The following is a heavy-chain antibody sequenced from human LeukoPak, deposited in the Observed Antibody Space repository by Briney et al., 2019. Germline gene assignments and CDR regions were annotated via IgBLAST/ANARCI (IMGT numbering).Heavy chain of an antibody. V-gene: IGHV3-15*04. CDR2: IESETDGGTT. Sequence: GGSLRLSCVASGFDFSDYVMTWVRQAPGKGLEWVGHIESETDGGTTDYATPVKDRFTISRDDSKNTLYLQMNSLKTEDTAVYYCATRGSSPDYWGQGTLVTVSS. D-gene: IGHD6-13*01. J-gene: IGHJ4*02. CDR3: ATRGSSPDY. CDR1: GFDFSDYV.